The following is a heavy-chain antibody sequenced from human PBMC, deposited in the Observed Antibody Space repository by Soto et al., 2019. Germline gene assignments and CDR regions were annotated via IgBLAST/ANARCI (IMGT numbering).Heavy chain of an antibody. CDR3: ARDRGPAGYYDILTGLYGMDV. J-gene: IGHJ6*02. Sequence: WLYHSPRKGLEWMGWISAYNGNTNYAQKLKGRVTMTTDTATSTAYMELSRLRSDDTAVYYCARDRGPAGYYDILTGLYGMDVWGQGTTVTVSS. D-gene: IGHD3-9*01. CDR2: ISAYNGNT. V-gene: IGHV1-18*01.